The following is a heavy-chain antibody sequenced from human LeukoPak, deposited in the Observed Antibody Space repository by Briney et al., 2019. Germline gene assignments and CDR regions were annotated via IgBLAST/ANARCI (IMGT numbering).Heavy chain of an antibody. CDR3: ARDGYSGNDGI. Sequence: SETLSLTCTVSGYSISSGYYWGWIRQPPGKGLEWIGSIYYSGSTYYNPSLRSRVTISVDTSKNQFSLKLSSVTAADTAVYYCARDGYSGNDGIWGQGTLVTVSS. CDR2: IYYSGST. D-gene: IGHD5-12*01. J-gene: IGHJ4*02. CDR1: GYSISSGYY. V-gene: IGHV4-38-2*02.